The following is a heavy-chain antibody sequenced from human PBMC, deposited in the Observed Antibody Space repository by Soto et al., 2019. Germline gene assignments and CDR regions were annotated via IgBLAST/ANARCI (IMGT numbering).Heavy chain of an antibody. CDR2: ISGSGGST. J-gene: IGHJ5*02. CDR1: GFTFSSYA. V-gene: IGHV3-23*01. CDR3: AKARGGLYWFAP. Sequence: RHPYAASGFTFSSYAMSWVRQAPGKGLEWVSAISGSGGSTYYADSVKGRFTISRDNSKNTLYLQMNSLRAEDTAVYYCAKARGGLYWFAPWGQGTLVTVSS. D-gene: IGHD3-10*01.